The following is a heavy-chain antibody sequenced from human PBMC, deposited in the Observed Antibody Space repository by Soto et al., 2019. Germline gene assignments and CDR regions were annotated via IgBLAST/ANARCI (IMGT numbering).Heavy chain of an antibody. V-gene: IGHV3-30-3*01. CDR1: GFTFSSYA. J-gene: IGHJ3*02. D-gene: IGHD1-26*01. CDR3: ARSSGSYTAFDI. CDR2: ISYDGSNK. Sequence: QVQLVESGGGVVQPGRSLRLSCAASGFTFSSYAMHWVRQAPGKGLEWVAVISYDGSNKYYADSVKGRFTISRDNSKNTLDLQMNSLRAEDTAVYYCARSSGSYTAFDIWGRGTMVTVSS.